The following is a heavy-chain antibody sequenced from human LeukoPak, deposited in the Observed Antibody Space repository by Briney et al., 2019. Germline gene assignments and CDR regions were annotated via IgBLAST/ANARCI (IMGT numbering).Heavy chain of an antibody. D-gene: IGHD3-22*01. CDR2: TIPILGIA. CDR1: GGTFSSYT. CDR3: ATAYDSSGYYHDY. J-gene: IGHJ4*02. V-gene: IGHV1-69*02. Sequence: ASVKVSCKASGGTFSSYTISWVRQAPGQGLEWMGRTIPILGIANYAQKFQGRVTITADKSTSTAYMELSSLRSEDTAVYYCATAYDSSGYYHDYWGQGTLVTVSS.